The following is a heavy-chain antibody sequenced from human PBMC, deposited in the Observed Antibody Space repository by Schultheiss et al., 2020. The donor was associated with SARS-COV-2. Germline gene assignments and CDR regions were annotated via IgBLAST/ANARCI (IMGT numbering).Heavy chain of an antibody. CDR3: ARVPTYSNYVGHHDY. Sequence: SETLSLTCTVSGGSISGYYWSWIRQPPGKGLEWIGSIYYSGSTYYNPSLKSRVTISVDTSKNQFSLKLSSVTAADTAVYYCARVPTYSNYVGHHDYWGQGTLVTVSS. CDR1: GGSISGYY. V-gene: IGHV4-39*07. D-gene: IGHD4-11*01. CDR2: IYYSGST. J-gene: IGHJ4*02.